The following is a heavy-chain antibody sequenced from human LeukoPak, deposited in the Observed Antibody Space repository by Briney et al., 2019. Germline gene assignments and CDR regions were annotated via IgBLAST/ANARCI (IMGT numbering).Heavy chain of an antibody. J-gene: IGHJ4*02. Sequence: PGGSLRLSCAASGFTFSSYSMNWVRQAPGKGLEWVGRFKSKTDGGTTDYAAPVKGRFTISRDDSESTLYLQMNSLKTEDTALYYCTADLRGDYAPSLASWGQGTLVTVSS. CDR1: GFTFSSYS. V-gene: IGHV3-15*01. CDR3: TADLRGDYAPSLAS. CDR2: FKSKTDGGTT. D-gene: IGHD4-17*01.